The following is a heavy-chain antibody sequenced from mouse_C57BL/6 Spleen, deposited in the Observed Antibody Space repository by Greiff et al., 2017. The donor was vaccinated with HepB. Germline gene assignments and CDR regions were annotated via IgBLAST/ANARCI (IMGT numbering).Heavy chain of an antibody. J-gene: IGHJ3*01. V-gene: IGHV1-64*01. CDR1: GYTFTSYW. CDR2: IHPNSGST. Sequence: QVQLQQPGAELVKPGASVKLSCKASGYTFTSYWMHWVKQRPGQGLEWIGMIHPNSGSTNYNEKFKSKATLTVDKSSSTAYMQLSSLTSEDSAVYYCARYLDGYYVGLFAYWGQGTLVTVSA. D-gene: IGHD2-3*01. CDR3: ARYLDGYYVGLFAY.